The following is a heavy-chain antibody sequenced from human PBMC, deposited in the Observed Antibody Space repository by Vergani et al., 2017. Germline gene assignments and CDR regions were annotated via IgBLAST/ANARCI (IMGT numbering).Heavy chain of an antibody. D-gene: IGHD3-10*01. J-gene: IGHJ4*02. V-gene: IGHV4-39*07. Sequence: QLQLQESGPGLVKPSETLSLTCTVSGGSISSCSYYWGWIRQPPGKGLEWIGSIYYCGSTNYNPSLKSRVTISVDTSKNQFSLKLSSVTAADTAVYYCARGKYYYGSGSYLYFDYWGQGTLVTVSS. CDR3: ARGKYYYGSGSYLYFDY. CDR2: IYYCGST. CDR1: GGSISSCSYY.